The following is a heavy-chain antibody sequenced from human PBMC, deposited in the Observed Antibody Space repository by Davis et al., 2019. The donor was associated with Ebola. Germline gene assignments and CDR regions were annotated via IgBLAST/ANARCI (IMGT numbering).Heavy chain of an antibody. D-gene: IGHD6-6*01. J-gene: IGHJ6*02. V-gene: IGHV3-15*01. Sequence: PGGSLRLSCAASGFTFSNAWMSWVRQAPGKGLEWVGRIKSKTDGGTTDYAAPVKGRFTISRDDSKSTLYLQMNSLKTEDTALYYCTTVQLVVYYYGMDVWGPGTTVTVSS. CDR2: IKSKTDGGTT. CDR1: GFTFSNAW. CDR3: TTVQLVVYYYGMDV.